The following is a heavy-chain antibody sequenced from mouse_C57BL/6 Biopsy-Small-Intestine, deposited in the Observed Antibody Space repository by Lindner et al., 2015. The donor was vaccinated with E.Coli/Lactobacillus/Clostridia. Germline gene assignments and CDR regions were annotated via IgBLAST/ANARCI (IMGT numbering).Heavy chain of an antibody. J-gene: IGHJ1*01. V-gene: IGHV5-17*01. Sequence: VQLQESGGGLVEPGGPRKLSCAASGFTFSDYGIHWVRQAPEKGLEWVAYINSGSSTIYYADTIKGRFTISRDNAKNTLFLQMTSLRSEDTAMYYCTRSYFDVWGAGTTVTVSS. CDR2: INSGSSTI. CDR1: GFTFSDYG. CDR3: TRSYFDV.